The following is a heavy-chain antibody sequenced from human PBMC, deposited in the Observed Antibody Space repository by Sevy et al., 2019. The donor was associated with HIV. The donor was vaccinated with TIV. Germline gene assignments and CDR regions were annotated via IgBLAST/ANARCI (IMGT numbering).Heavy chain of an antibody. CDR2: INHSGST. J-gene: IGHJ6*02. CDR3: ARGWRSYDFWSGYRAPQRGGMDV. Sequence: SETLSLTCAVYGGSFSGYYWSWIRQPPGKGLEWIGEINHSGSTNYNPSLKRRVTIAVDPSKNQFSLKLSSVTAADTAVYYCARGWRSYDFWSGYRAPQRGGMDVWGQGTTVTVSS. CDR1: GGSFSGYY. V-gene: IGHV4-34*01. D-gene: IGHD3-3*01.